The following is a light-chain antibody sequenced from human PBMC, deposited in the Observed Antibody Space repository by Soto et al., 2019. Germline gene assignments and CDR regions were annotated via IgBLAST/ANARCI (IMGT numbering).Light chain of an antibody. Sequence: EIVLTQSPATLSVSPGERATLSCRASQSVSSNLAWFQQNPGQAPRLLIYGTSTRATGIPVRFSGSGSGTEFTLTISSLQSKDFAVYYCQQYNDRPGTFGQGTKVEIK. J-gene: IGKJ1*01. CDR2: GTS. CDR1: QSVSSN. V-gene: IGKV3-15*01. CDR3: QQYNDRPGT.